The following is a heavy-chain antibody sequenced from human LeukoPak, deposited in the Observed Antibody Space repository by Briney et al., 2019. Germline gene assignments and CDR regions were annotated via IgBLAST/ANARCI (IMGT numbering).Heavy chain of an antibody. V-gene: IGHV3-21*04. Sequence: PGGSLRLSCTVSGIPFSRYTMNWLRQAPGKGRECVSSIQETSRYMYYADSVRGRFTISRHNCVNELFLQMNGLRADDRPGYYFAREGGYCSGGSCRWFDSWGQGSLVTVSS. J-gene: IGHJ5*01. CDR2: IQETSRYM. D-gene: IGHD2-15*01. CDR1: GIPFSRYT. CDR3: AREGGYCSGGSCRWFDS.